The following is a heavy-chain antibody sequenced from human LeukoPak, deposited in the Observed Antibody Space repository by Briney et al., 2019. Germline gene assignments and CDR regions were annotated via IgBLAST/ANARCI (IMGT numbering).Heavy chain of an antibody. D-gene: IGHD2-21*02. CDR3: ARTPPKGDIDY. CDR1: GYTFTNYD. V-gene: IGHV1-8*01. J-gene: IGHJ4*02. CDR2: MSASSGNT. Sequence: ASVKVSCKASGYTFTNYDINWVRQAPGQGIEWLGWMSASSGNTGYAQKFQGRVSMTRATSITTAYLELSSLTFEDTAVYYCARTPPKGDIDYWGQGTLVTVSS.